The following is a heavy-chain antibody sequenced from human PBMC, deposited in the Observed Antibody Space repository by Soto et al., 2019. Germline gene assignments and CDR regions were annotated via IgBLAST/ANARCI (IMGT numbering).Heavy chain of an antibody. J-gene: IGHJ6*02. V-gene: IGHV3-33*01. CDR3: ARGAIITIFGVVIPVHYYYGMDV. Sequence: QVQLVESGGGVVQPGRSLRLSCAASGFTFSSYGMHWVRQAPGKGLEWVAVIWYDGSNKYYADSVKGRFTISRDNSKHTLYLQMSSLRAEDTAVYYCARGAIITIFGVVIPVHYYYGMDVWGQGTTVTVSS. CDR2: IWYDGSNK. D-gene: IGHD3-3*01. CDR1: GFTFSSYG.